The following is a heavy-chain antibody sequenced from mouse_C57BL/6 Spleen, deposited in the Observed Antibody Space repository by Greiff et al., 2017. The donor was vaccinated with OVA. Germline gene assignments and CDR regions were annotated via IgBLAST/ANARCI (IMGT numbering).Heavy chain of an antibody. V-gene: IGHV1-82*01. D-gene: IGHD3-3*01. CDR3: ARGAGDYFDY. J-gene: IGHJ2*01. Sequence: QVQLQQSGPELVKPGASVEISCKASGYAFSSSWMNWVKQRPGKGLEWIGRIYPGDGDTNYNGKFKGKATLTADKSSSTAYMQLSSLTSEDSAVYFCARGAGDYFDYWGQGTTLTVSS. CDR1: GYAFSSSW. CDR2: IYPGDGDT.